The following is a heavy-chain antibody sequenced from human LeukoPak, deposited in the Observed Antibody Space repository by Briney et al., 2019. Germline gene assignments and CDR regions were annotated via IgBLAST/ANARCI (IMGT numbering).Heavy chain of an antibody. V-gene: IGHV3-30*04. CDR1: GFTFSSYA. J-gene: IGHJ4*02. CDR2: ISYDGSNK. CDR3: ARSIFSSSWYDGDY. Sequence: GGSLRLSCAASGFTFSSYAMHWVRPAPGKGVEWVAVISYDGSNKYYADSVKGRFTISRDNSKNTLYLQMNSLRAEDTAVYYCARSIFSSSWYDGDYWGQGTLVTVSS. D-gene: IGHD6-13*01.